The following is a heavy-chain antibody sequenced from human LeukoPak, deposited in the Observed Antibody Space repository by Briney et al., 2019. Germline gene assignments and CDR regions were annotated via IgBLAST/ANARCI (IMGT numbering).Heavy chain of an antibody. CDR3: ARGNDILTGYRHNDY. Sequence: AASVKVSCKASGYTFTSYGISWVRQAPGQGLEWMGWISAYNGNTNYAQKLQGRVTMTTDTSTSTAYMELRSLRSDDTAVYYCARGNDILTGYRHNDYWGQGTLVTVSS. J-gene: IGHJ4*02. V-gene: IGHV1-18*01. D-gene: IGHD3-9*01. CDR1: GYTFTSYG. CDR2: ISAYNGNT.